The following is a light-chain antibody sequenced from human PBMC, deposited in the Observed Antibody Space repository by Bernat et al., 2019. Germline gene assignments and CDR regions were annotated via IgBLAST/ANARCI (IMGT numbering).Light chain of an antibody. CDR3: QQSNSYPLT. J-gene: IGKJ4*01. CDR2: GAS. CDR1: QVIHNY. V-gene: IGKV1-16*01. Sequence: DIQMTQPPSSVSASVGDTVTITCRASQVIHNYLAWFQQKPGKAPKSLIYGASTLQSGVPSRFSGSGSGTDFTLTISSLQPEDFATYFCQQSNSYPLTVGGGTKVEIK.